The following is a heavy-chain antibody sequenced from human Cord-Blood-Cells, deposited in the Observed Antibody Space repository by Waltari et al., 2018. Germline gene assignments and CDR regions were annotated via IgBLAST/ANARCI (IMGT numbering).Heavy chain of an antibody. D-gene: IGHD7-27*01. CDR2: INHSVST. CDR3: AMRRMGMLRAFDI. CDR1: GGSFSGYY. Sequence: QVQLQQWGAGLLKPSETLSLTCADYGGSFSGYYWSWIRQPPGKGLGWIGEINHSVSTNYNPSLKSRVTIAVDTSKDQFSLKLSSVTAADTAVYYCAMRRMGMLRAFDIWGQGTMVTVSS. J-gene: IGHJ3*02. V-gene: IGHV4-34*01.